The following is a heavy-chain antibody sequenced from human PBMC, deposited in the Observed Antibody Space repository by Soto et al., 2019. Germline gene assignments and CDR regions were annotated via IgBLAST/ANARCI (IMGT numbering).Heavy chain of an antibody. D-gene: IGHD1-1*01. CDR1: GGSISSYY. CDR3: ARRSPQLAPGVGGTLGFGP. Sequence: TLSLTCTVSGGSISSYYWSWIRQPPGKGLEWIGYIYYSGSTNYNPSLKSRVTISVDTSKNQFSLKLSSVTAADTAVYYCARRSPQLAPGVGGTLGFGPLGQGTLVTVSS. CDR2: IYYSGST. J-gene: IGHJ5*02. V-gene: IGHV4-59*01.